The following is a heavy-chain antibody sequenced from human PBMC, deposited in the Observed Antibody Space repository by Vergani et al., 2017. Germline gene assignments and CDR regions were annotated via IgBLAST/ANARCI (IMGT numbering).Heavy chain of an antibody. Sequence: EVQLVESGGGLVQPGRSLRLSCAASGFTFDDYAMHWVRQAPGKGLEWVSGISWNSGSIGYADSVKGRFTISRDNAKNSLYLQMNSLRAEDTALYYCAKGAYYYYYMDVWGKGTMVTVSS. V-gene: IGHV3-9*01. CDR1: GFTFDDYA. J-gene: IGHJ6*03. CDR3: AKGAYYYYYMDV. CDR2: ISWNSGSI.